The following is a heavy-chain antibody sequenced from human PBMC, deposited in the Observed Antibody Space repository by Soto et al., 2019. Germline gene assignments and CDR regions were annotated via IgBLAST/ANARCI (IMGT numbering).Heavy chain of an antibody. D-gene: IGHD5-12*01. J-gene: IGHJ3*02. Sequence: GASVKVSCKASGYTFTSYYMHWVRQAPGQGLERMGIINPSGGSTSYAQKFQGRVTMTRDTSTSTVYMELSSLRSEDTAVYYCASIQLRLTDAFDIWGQGTMVTVSS. V-gene: IGHV1-46*03. CDR3: ASIQLRLTDAFDI. CDR1: GYTFTSYY. CDR2: INPSGGST.